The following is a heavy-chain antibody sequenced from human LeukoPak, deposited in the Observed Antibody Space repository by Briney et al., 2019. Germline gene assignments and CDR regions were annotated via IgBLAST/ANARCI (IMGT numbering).Heavy chain of an antibody. Sequence: ASVKVSCKASGYTFTSYDINWVRQATGQGLEWMGWMNPNSGNTGYAQKFQGRVTMTRNTSISTAYMELSSLRSEDTAVYYCARRLQLWSKGGYYYYYYMDVWGKGTTVTVSS. D-gene: IGHD5-18*01. CDR3: ARRLQLWSKGGYYYYYYMDV. J-gene: IGHJ6*03. CDR2: MNPNSGNT. CDR1: GYTFTSYD. V-gene: IGHV1-8*01.